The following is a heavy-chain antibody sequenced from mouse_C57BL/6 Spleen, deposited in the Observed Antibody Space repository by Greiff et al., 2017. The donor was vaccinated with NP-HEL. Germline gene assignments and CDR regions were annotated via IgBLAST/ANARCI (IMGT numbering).Heavy chain of an antibody. D-gene: IGHD1-1*01. CDR1: GFTFSSYT. CDR2: ISGGGGNT. V-gene: IGHV5-9*01. CDR3: ARHGYYYGSSLDY. Sequence: EVKLVESGGGLVKPGGSLKLSCAASGFTFSSYTMSWVRQTPGKRLEWVATISGGGGNTYYPDSVKGRFTISRDNAKNTLYLQMSRLRSEDTALYYCARHGYYYGSSLDYWGQGTTLTVSS. J-gene: IGHJ2*01.